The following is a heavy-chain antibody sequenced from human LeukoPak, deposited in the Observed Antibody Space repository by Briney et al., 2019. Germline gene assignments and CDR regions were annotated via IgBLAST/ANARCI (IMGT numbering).Heavy chain of an antibody. Sequence: ASVKVSGKASGYTFSSYDVNWVRQAAGQGLEWIGWMRPNNGNTGYAQKFQDRVTMTRDTSINTAYMELRSLTSEDTAVYYCARGPPESTSSDSWGQGTLVTISS. V-gene: IGHV1-8*01. CDR2: MRPNNGNT. CDR1: GYTFSSYD. J-gene: IGHJ4*02. CDR3: ARGPPESTSSDS. D-gene: IGHD2-2*01.